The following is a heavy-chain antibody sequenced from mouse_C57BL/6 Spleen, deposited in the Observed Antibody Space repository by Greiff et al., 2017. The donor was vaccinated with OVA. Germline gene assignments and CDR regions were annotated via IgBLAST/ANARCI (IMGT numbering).Heavy chain of an antibody. V-gene: IGHV5-17*01. CDR3: ARRYYAMDY. J-gene: IGHJ4*01. Sequence: EVQRVESGGGLVKPGGSLKLSCAASGFTFSDYGVHWVRQAPEKGLEWVAYISSGSSTIYYADTVKGRFTISRDNAKNTLFLQMTSLRSEDTAMYYCARRYYAMDYWGQGTSVTVSS. CDR1: GFTFSDYG. CDR2: ISSGSSTI.